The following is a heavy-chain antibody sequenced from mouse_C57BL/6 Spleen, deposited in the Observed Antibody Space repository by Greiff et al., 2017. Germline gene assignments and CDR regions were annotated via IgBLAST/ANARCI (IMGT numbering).Heavy chain of an antibody. V-gene: IGHV1-50*01. CDR1: GYTFTSYW. CDR3: ARSSGYVVAY. D-gene: IGHD3-2*02. J-gene: IGHJ3*01. Sequence: QVQLKQPGAELVKPGASVKLSCKASGYTFTSYWMQWVKQRPGQGLEWIGEIDPSDSYTNYNQKFKGKATLTVDTSSSTAYMQLSSLTSEDSAVYDCARSSGYVVAYWGQGTLVTVSA. CDR2: IDPSDSYT.